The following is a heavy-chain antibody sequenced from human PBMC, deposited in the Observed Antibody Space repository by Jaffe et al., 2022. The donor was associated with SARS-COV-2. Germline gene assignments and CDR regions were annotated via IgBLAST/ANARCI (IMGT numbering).Heavy chain of an antibody. V-gene: IGHV1-8*01. CDR1: GYTFTSYD. CDR3: ARAPLFLQKAMVRGRRYNWFDP. CDR2: MNPNSGNT. J-gene: IGHJ5*02. D-gene: IGHD3-10*01. Sequence: QVQLVQSGAEVKKPGASVKVSCKASGYTFTSYDINWVRQATGQGLEWMGWMNPNSGNTGYAQKFQGRVTMTRNTSISTAYMELSSLRSEDTAVYYCARAPLFLQKAMVRGRRYNWFDPWGQGTLVTVSS.